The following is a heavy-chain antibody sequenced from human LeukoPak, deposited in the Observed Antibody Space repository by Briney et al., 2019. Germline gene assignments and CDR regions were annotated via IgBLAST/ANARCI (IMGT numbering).Heavy chain of an antibody. CDR2: INSGSTYT. J-gene: IGHJ4*02. D-gene: IGHD1-1*01. Sequence: GGPLRLSCAASGFTFSSYMMNWVRQAPGKGLEWVSSINSGSTYTYYTESVKGRFTVSRDNAKNSLFLQMNSLRAEDTAIYYCARSLTTLTYEGYWGQGTLVTVSS. V-gene: IGHV3-21*01. CDR1: GFTFSSYM. CDR3: ARSLTTLTYEGY.